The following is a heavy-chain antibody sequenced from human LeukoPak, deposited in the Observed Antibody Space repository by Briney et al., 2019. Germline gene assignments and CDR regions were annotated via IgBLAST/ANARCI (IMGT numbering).Heavy chain of an antibody. Sequence: SETLSLTCTVSGGSISSSSYYWGWIRQPPGKGLEWIGSIYYSGSTYYNPSLKSRVTISVDTSKSLFSLKLSSVTAADTAVYYCARGINAAKWLVPYYFDYWGHGTLVTVSS. D-gene: IGHD6-19*01. J-gene: IGHJ4*01. CDR1: GGSISSSSYY. V-gene: IGHV4-39*02. CDR2: IYYSGST. CDR3: ARGINAAKWLVPYYFDY.